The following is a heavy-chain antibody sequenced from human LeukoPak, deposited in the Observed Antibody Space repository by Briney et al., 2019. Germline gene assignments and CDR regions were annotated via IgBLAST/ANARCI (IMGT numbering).Heavy chain of an antibody. D-gene: IGHD3-10*01. Sequence: PGRSLRLSCAASGFTFSSYGMHWVRPAPGKGLEWVAFIWYDGSNKYYADSVKGRFTISRDNSKNTLYLQMNSRRAENTAVYYCAKGGRITMVRGVADFGYWGEGTLVTVSS. CDR2: IWYDGSNK. CDR3: AKGGRITMVRGVADFGY. J-gene: IGHJ4*02. V-gene: IGHV3-33*06. CDR1: GFTFSSYG.